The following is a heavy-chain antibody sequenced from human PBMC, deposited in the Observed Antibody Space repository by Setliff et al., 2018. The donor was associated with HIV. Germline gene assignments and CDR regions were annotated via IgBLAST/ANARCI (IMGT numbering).Heavy chain of an antibody. D-gene: IGHD2-15*01. Sequence: ASVKVSCKASGYTFSSYGISWVRQAPGQGLEWMGWISPSNGYTDYAKKFRDRVTLTTDTSTSTAYMEVRRLTSDDKAVNYCARGYCGGGICYSPNWLDPWGQGTLVTVSS. CDR1: GYTFSSYG. CDR2: ISPSNGYT. CDR3: ARGYCGGGICYSPNWLDP. V-gene: IGHV1-18*01. J-gene: IGHJ5*02.